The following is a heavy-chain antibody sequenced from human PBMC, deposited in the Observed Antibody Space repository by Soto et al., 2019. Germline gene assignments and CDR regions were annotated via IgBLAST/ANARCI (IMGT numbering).Heavy chain of an antibody. CDR1: GYTFTSYG. D-gene: IGHD3-10*01. CDR2: SSGFNDDT. Sequence: QLVQSGVEMKNPGASVKVSCKASGYTFTSYGISWVRQAPRQGLEWMGWSSGFNDDTNHAQKFQGRVTVTKDTSTSTAYMELRSLKSDDTAMYYCARSGSYYPARNWFGPWGQGTLVIVSS. J-gene: IGHJ5*02. V-gene: IGHV1-18*01. CDR3: ARSGSYYPARNWFGP.